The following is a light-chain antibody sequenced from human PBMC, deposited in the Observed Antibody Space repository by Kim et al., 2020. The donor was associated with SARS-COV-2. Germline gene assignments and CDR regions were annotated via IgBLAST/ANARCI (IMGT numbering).Light chain of an antibody. CDR3: QQYITWPLT. V-gene: IGKV3-15*01. CDR1: QNVRSD. Sequence: SVSPGENATLSCRASQNVRSDLAWYQHRPDQTPKLLIYGASTRATDVPARFSGNGSETQFTLTISSLQSEDFANYYCQQYITWPLTFGGGTKVDIK. J-gene: IGKJ4*01. CDR2: GAS.